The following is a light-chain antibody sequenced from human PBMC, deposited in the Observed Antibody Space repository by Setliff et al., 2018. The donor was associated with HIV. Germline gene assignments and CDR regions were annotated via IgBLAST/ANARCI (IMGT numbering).Light chain of an antibody. CDR3: QSYDSSLSGPYV. CDR2: GNS. J-gene: IGLJ1*01. V-gene: IGLV1-40*01. Sequence: QSVLTQPPSVSGAPGQRVTISCTGSSSNIGAGYDVHWYQQLPGTAPKILIYGNSNRPSGVPDRFSGSKSGTSASLAITGLQAEDEADYYCQSYDSSLSGPYVFGTGTKVT. CDR1: SSNIGAGYD.